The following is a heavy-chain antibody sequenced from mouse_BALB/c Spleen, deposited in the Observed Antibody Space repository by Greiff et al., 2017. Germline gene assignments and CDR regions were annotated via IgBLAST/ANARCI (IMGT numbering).Heavy chain of an antibody. Sequence: LQQPGSELVRPGASVKLSCKASGYTFTSYWMHWVKQRPGQGLEWIGNIYPGSGSTNYDEKFKSKATLTVDTSSSTAYMQLSSLISEDSAVYYCTRGLSSSWFAYWGQGTLVTVSA. CDR2: IYPGSGST. CDR1: GYTFTSYW. J-gene: IGHJ3*01. V-gene: IGHV1S22*01. D-gene: IGHD1-1*02. CDR3: TRGLSSSWFAY.